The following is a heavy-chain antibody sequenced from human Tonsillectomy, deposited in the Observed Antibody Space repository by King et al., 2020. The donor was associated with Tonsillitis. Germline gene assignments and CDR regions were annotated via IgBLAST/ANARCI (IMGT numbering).Heavy chain of an antibody. CDR1: GGSISSYY. CDR2: IYYSGST. D-gene: IGHD3-22*01. CDR3: AREPGPNSYYYDMGMDV. J-gene: IGHJ6*02. V-gene: IGHV4-59*01. Sequence: VQLQESGPGLVKPSETLSLTCTVSGGSISSYYWSWIRQPPGKGLEWIGYIYYSGSTNYNPSLKSRVTISVDTPKNQFSLKLSSVTAADTAVYYCAREPGPNSYYYDMGMDVWGQGTTVTVSS.